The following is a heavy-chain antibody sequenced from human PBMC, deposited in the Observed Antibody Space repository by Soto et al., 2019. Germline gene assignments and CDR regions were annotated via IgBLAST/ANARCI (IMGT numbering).Heavy chain of an antibody. CDR3: STDIGIYGLDI. J-gene: IGHJ6*02. V-gene: IGHV3-15*01. CDR1: RFSFTNAW. D-gene: IGHD1-26*01. CDR2: IKSKTDGGPA. Sequence: EVQLVDSGGGFVQPGGSLRLSCVASRFSFTNAWMSWVRQAPGKGPEWVGRIKSKTDGGPADYAAPVKGRFTISRDDSQITLYLHMDSLKTEDTALFHCSTDIGIYGLDIWGPGTAVTVSS.